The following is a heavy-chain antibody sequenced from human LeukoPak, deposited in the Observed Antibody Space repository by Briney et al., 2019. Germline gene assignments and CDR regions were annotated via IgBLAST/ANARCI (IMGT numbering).Heavy chain of an antibody. CDR1: GGSIRSNF. Sequence: SETLSLTCTVSGGSIRSNFWSWIRQPPGKGLEWIGFMHNSGSSSYNPSLKSRVTIPIDTAKNQLSLKVTSVTAADTAVYYCARAGIAVAGRGYGMDVWGQGTTATVSS. J-gene: IGHJ6*02. V-gene: IGHV4-59*01. CDR3: ARAGIAVAGRGYGMDV. CDR2: MHNSGSS. D-gene: IGHD6-19*01.